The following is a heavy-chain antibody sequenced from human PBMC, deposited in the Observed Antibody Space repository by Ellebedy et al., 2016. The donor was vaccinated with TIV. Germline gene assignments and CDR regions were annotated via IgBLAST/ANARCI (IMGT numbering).Heavy chain of an antibody. CDR1: GGSFSSHA. V-gene: IGHV1-69*13. CDR2: FIPIFGTA. J-gene: IGHJ4*02. D-gene: IGHD3-16*01. CDR3: ASHLLSAGWGTTGYYFDY. Sequence: AASVKVSCKASGGSFSSHAISWVRQAPGQGLEWMGGFIPIFGTADYTQIFEGRLTINADESTTTAYMELRSLRSEDTAVYYCASHLLSAGWGTTGYYFDYWGQGTLVTVSP.